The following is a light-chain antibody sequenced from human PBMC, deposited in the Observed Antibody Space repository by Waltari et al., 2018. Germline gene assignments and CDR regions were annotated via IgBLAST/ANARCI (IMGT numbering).Light chain of an antibody. Sequence: DIPMTQSPSSLSASVGDRVTITCQASQHIYNYLNWYQQKPGKAPKLLIYAASNLQTGVPSRFSGGGSGTDFTVVISNLQPEDIATYYCQQYEGLPRTFGQGTKLEMK. CDR2: AAS. CDR3: QQYEGLPRT. V-gene: IGKV1-33*01. CDR1: QHIYNY. J-gene: IGKJ2*02.